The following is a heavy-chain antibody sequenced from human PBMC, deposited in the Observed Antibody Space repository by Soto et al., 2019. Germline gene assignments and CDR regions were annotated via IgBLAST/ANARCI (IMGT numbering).Heavy chain of an antibody. CDR2: INAGNGNT. V-gene: IGHV1-3*01. D-gene: IGHD3-3*01. CDR3: ARDRSFYDFWSGYPNWFDP. Sequence: VKVSCKASGYTFTSYAMHWVRQAPGQRLEWMGWINAGNGNTKYSQKFQGRVTITRDTSASTAYMELSSLRSEDTAVYYCARDRSFYDFWSGYPNWFDPWGQGTLVTVSS. J-gene: IGHJ5*02. CDR1: GYTFTSYA.